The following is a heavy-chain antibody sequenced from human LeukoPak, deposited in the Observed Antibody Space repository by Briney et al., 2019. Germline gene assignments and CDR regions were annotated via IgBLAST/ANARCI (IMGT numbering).Heavy chain of an antibody. Sequence: PSETLSLACTVSAGSINNSYWGWIRQPPGKGLEWIGYISYRGSTNYIPSLKSRVTISVDTSKIQFSLNLSSVTAADTAVYYCARDRWFGESRYMDVWGKGTTVTISS. D-gene: IGHD3-10*01. CDR2: ISYRGST. CDR3: ARDRWFGESRYMDV. J-gene: IGHJ6*03. CDR1: AGSINNSY. V-gene: IGHV4-59*01.